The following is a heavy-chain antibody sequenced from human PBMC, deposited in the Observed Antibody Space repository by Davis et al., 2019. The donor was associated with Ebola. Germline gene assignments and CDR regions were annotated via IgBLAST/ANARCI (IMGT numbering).Heavy chain of an antibody. CDR3: VRFDIVMETAHSWFDP. J-gene: IGHJ5*02. Sequence: GESLKISCAASGFTFSSYSMNWVRQAPGKGLEWVSGISGSGETTHYADSVKGRLIISRDNSKNTLFLQMNSLSAEDTAVYYCVRFDIVMETAHSWFDPWGQGTLVTVSS. D-gene: IGHD2-21*02. V-gene: IGHV3-23*01. CDR1: GFTFSSYS. CDR2: ISGSGETT.